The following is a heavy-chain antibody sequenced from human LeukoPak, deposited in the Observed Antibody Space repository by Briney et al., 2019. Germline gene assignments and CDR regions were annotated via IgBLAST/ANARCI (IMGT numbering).Heavy chain of an antibody. CDR1: GGSIISGGYY. CDR3: ARVTRTFYDILTGRSREGRFDY. V-gene: IGHV4-31*03. J-gene: IGHJ4*02. Sequence: SETLSLTCTVSGGSIISGGYYWSWIRQHPGKGLEWIGYTYYSGSTYYNPSLKSRVTVSADTSRNQFSLKLRSVTAADTAVYYCARVTRTFYDILTGRSREGRFDYWGQGTLVTVSS. CDR2: TYYSGST. D-gene: IGHD3-9*01.